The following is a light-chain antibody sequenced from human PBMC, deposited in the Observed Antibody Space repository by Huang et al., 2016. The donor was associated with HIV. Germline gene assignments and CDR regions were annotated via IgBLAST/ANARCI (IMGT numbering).Light chain of an antibody. CDR3: QQYDSSPWT. V-gene: IGKV3-20*01. CDR2: GGS. CDR1: QSVSSSY. J-gene: IGKJ1*01. Sequence: EIVLTQSPGTLSLSPGERATLSCRASQSVSSSYLAWYQQKPGQAPRLLFYGGSSRATGIPDRFSGSGSGTDFTLTISRLEPEDFAVYYCQQYDSSPWTFGQGTKVEIK.